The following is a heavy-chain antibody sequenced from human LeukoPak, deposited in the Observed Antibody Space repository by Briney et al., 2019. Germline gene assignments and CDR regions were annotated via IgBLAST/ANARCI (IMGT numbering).Heavy chain of an antibody. CDR2: IYYSGST. CDR1: GGSISSSSYY. CDR3: ARHNLEWLLYVDY. D-gene: IGHD3-3*01. J-gene: IGHJ4*02. V-gene: IGHV4-39*01. Sequence: PSETLSLTCTVSGGSISSSSYYWGWIRQPPGKGLEWIGSIYYSGSTYYNPSLKSRVTISVDTSKNQFSLKLSSVTAADTAAYYCARHNLEWLLYVDYWGQGTLVTVSS.